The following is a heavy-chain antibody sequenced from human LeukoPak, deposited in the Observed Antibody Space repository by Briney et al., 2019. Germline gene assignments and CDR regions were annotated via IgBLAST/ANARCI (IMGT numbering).Heavy chain of an antibody. Sequence: GGSLRLSCAASGFPFSTIWMNWVRQAPGKGLEWVGRIKSKTEGGTRDYAAPVKGRFTISRDDSKNRLYLQMNSLKTEDTAVYYCTTGSSLGGDGNYFFDFWGPGTLVTVSS. CDR1: GFPFSTIW. CDR2: IKSKTEGGTR. J-gene: IGHJ4*02. CDR3: TTGSSLGGDGNYFFDF. V-gene: IGHV3-15*01. D-gene: IGHD1-26*01.